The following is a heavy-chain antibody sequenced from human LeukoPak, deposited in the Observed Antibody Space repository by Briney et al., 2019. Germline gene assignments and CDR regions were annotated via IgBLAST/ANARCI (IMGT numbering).Heavy chain of an antibody. V-gene: IGHV3-53*01. CDR1: GFTVSSNY. Sequence: GGSLRLSCAASGFTVSSNYMSWVRQAPGKGLEWVSIIYDSGTTHYADSVKGRFIISRDNLKNTLYLQMNSLRAEDTTVYYCASHWGGYWGQGTLVTVSS. J-gene: IGHJ4*02. D-gene: IGHD3-16*01. CDR2: IYDSGTT. CDR3: ASHWGGY.